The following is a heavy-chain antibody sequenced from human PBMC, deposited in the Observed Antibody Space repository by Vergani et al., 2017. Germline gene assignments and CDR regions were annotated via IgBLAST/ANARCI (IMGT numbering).Heavy chain of an antibody. D-gene: IGHD3-10*01. CDR1: GFSVSNSG. V-gene: IGHV3-30*02. CDR2: IQYDGSDI. Sequence: QVQLVESGGGVVQPGGSLRLSCVASGFSVSNSGMHWVRQTPGKGLEWVAFIQYDGSDIFYADFVEGRFTISRDNSKNSLYLQMNSLRAEDTAVYYCAKDLPYYYGSGSYFDYWGQGTLVTVSS. J-gene: IGHJ4*02. CDR3: AKDLPYYYGSGSYFDY.